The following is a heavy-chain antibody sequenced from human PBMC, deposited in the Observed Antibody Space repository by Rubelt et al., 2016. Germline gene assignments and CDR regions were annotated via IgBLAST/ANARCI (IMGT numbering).Heavy chain of an antibody. CDR1: GFTFSSYG. CDR2: INWNGGST. J-gene: IGHJ4*02. V-gene: IGHV3-20*04. CDR3: AKDPMYSSSSGYYFDY. D-gene: IGHD6-6*01. Sequence: VQLVESGGGVVQPGRSLRLSCAASGFTFSSYGMHWVRQAPGKGLEWVSGINWNGGSTGYADSVKGRFTISRDNAKNSLYLQMNSLRAEDTALYYCAKDPMYSSSSGYYFDYWGQGTLVTVSS.